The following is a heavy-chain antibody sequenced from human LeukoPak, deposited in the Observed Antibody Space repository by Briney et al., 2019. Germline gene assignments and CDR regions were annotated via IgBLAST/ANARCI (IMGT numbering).Heavy chain of an antibody. CDR3: ARYSRSESYSYYYMDV. J-gene: IGHJ6*03. V-gene: IGHV3-9*01. CDR1: GFSFDDYV. CDR2: ISWSSNSV. Sequence: GGSLRLSCVASGFSFDDYVMHWVRQAPGKGLEWVSFISWSSNSVAYADSVRGRFTISRDNAKNSLYLQMNSLRAEDTALYYCARYSRSESYSYYYMDVWGIGTTVTVSS. D-gene: IGHD3-10*01.